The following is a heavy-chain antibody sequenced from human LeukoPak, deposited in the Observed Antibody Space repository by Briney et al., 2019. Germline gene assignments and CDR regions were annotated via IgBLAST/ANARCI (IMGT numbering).Heavy chain of an antibody. V-gene: IGHV3-23*01. J-gene: IGHJ5*02. D-gene: IGHD3-10*01. CDR2: ISGSGGIT. Sequence: GGSLRLSCAASGFTFSNYAMSWVRQAPGKGLEWVSAISGSGGITYYADSVKGRFTISRDNSKNMLYLQMDSLRAEDTAVYYCAKEWDGSGTRLGWFDPWGQGTLVTVSS. CDR3: AKEWDGSGTRLGWFDP. CDR1: GFTFSNYA.